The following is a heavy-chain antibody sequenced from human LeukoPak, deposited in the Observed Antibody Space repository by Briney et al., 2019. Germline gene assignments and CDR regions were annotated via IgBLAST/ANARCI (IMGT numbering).Heavy chain of an antibody. D-gene: IGHD3-3*01. Sequence: SETLSLTCAVYGGSFSGYYWSWIRQPPGKGLEWIGEINHSGSTNYNPSLKSRVTISVGTSKNQFSLKLSSVTAADTAVYYCARDGSGYDFWSGYYINAFDIWGQGTMVTVSS. CDR3: ARDGSGYDFWSGYYINAFDI. CDR2: INHSGST. J-gene: IGHJ3*02. CDR1: GGSFSGYY. V-gene: IGHV4-34*01.